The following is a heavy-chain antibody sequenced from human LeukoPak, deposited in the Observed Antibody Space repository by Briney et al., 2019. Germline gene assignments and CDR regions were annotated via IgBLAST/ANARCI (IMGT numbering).Heavy chain of an antibody. Sequence: SETLSLTCAVYGGSFSGYYWSWLRQPPGKGLEWIGYIYFTGGTNYNPSLKGRVTMSIDTSKNQFSLKLNSVTAADTAFYYCARGGGLFDYWGQGSLVTVSS. V-gene: IGHV4-59*01. CDR3: ARGGGLFDY. D-gene: IGHD3-10*01. CDR1: GGSFSGYY. J-gene: IGHJ4*02. CDR2: IYFTGGT.